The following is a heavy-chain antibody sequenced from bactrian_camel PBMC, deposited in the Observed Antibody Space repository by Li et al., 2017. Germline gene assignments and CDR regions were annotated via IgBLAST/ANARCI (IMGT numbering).Heavy chain of an antibody. J-gene: IGHJ6*01. CDR2: IDRSGAST. CDR1: GGTFRRYV. V-gene: IGHV3S40*01. Sequence: VQLVESGGGLVRPGGSLRLSCSFSGGTFRRYVMDWVRQAPGKGLEWISGIDRSGASTDLADSVKGRFTISRDNAKNTLYLQMNSLKTEDMAMYYCVANFVYWGQGTQVTVS. CDR3: VANFVY.